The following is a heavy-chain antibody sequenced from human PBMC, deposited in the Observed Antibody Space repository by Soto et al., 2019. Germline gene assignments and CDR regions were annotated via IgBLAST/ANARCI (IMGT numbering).Heavy chain of an antibody. Sequence: GGSLRLSCVTSGFTFSDYYMNWIRQAPGKGLEWVSYISGSGSTIYYADSVKGRFTISRDSAKNSLYLQMNRLRAEDAAVYYCARLGRGTSKPKLPFYYYAMDVWGQGTTVTVSS. CDR3: ARLGRGTSKPKLPFYYYAMDV. J-gene: IGHJ6*02. CDR2: ISGSGSTI. V-gene: IGHV3-11*01. D-gene: IGHD3-16*01. CDR1: GFTFSDYY.